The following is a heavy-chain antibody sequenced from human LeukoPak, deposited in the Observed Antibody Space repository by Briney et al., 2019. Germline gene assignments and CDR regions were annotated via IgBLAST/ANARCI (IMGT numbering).Heavy chain of an antibody. D-gene: IGHD6-19*01. J-gene: IGHJ4*02. V-gene: IGHV3-64*01. CDR2: ISSSGNST. CDR3: TRASGYTSGWPFDY. Sequence: PGGSLRLSCAASGFTFSTYAMHWVRQAPGRRLEYVSAISSSGNSTYYANSVKGRFTISRDNSKNTLYLQMGSLRAEDMAVYYCTRASGYTSGWPFDYWGQGILVTVSS. CDR1: GFTFSTYA.